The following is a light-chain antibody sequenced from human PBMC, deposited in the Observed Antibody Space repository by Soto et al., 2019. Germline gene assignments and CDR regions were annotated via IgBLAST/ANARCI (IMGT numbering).Light chain of an antibody. V-gene: IGKV3-20*01. CDR1: QSVRSTF. CDR3: QQYHDSPMNS. J-gene: IGKJ2*03. Sequence: VLPQSPDTLSLSPGDRANLSCRASQSVRSTFLAWYQQKPGQAPRLLIYGASNRAAGIPERFSGSASGTEFTLPIIRLEPDDSAVYYCQQYHDSPMNSFDQGTKLQIK. CDR2: GAS.